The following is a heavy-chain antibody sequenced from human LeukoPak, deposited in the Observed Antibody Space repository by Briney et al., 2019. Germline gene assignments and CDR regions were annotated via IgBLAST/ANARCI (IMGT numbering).Heavy chain of an antibody. CDR2: IYNSGST. J-gene: IGHJ6*02. Sequence: SETLSLTCTVSGGSISSHYWSWIRQPPGKGLEWIGYIYNSGSTNYNPSVKSRVTISVDTSKNQFSLKLSSVTAADTAVYYCAXXXXGXXXGMDVWGQGTTVTV. V-gene: IGHV4-59*08. CDR1: GGSISSHY. CDR3: AXXXXGXXXGMDV.